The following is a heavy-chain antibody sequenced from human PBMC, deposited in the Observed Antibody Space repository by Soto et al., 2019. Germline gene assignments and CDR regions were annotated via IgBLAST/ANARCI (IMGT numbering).Heavy chain of an antibody. Sequence: SVKLSCKACGGSFSSYASSWVRQAHGQGLEWMGGIIPIFGTANYAQKFQGRVTITADKSTSTAYMELSSLRSEDTAVYYCASSDFWSGYTDYYYYGMDVWGQGTTVTVSS. D-gene: IGHD3-3*01. V-gene: IGHV1-69*06. CDR3: ASSDFWSGYTDYYYYGMDV. J-gene: IGHJ6*02. CDR1: GGSFSSYA. CDR2: IIPIFGTA.